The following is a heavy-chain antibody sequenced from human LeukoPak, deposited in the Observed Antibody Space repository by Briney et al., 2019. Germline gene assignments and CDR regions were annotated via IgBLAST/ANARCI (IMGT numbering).Heavy chain of an antibody. CDR3: ARDPAKFWSGHDY. CDR1: GFTVSSNY. Sequence: AGGSLRLSCAASGFTVSSNYMSWVRQAPGKGLEWVSVIYSGGSTYYADSVKGRFTISRDNSKNTLYLQMNSLRAEDTAVYYCARDPAKFWSGHDYWGQGTLVTVSS. V-gene: IGHV3-53*01. D-gene: IGHD3-3*01. J-gene: IGHJ4*02. CDR2: IYSGGST.